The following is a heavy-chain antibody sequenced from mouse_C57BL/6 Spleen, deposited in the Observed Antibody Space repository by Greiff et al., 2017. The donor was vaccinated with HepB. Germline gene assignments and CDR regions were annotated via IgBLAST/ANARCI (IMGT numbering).Heavy chain of an antibody. V-gene: IGHV1-26*01. CDR3: ARDYYGSSSFDY. D-gene: IGHD1-1*01. CDR2: INPNNGGT. Sequence: EVQLQQSGPELVKPGASVKISCKASGYTFTDYYMNWVKQSHGKSLEWIGDINPNNGGTSYNQKFKGKAILTVDKSSSTAYMELRSLTSEDSAVYYCARDYYGSSSFDYWGQGTTLTVSS. J-gene: IGHJ2*01. CDR1: GYTFTDYY.